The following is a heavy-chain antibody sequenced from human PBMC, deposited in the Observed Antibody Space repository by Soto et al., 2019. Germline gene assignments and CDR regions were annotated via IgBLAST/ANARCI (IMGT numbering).Heavy chain of an antibody. J-gene: IGHJ6*02. V-gene: IGHV1-69*12. CDR3: ASPGGGRDYDSDGMDV. Sequence: QVQLVQSGAEVKKPGSSVKVSCKASGGTFSSYAISWVRQAPGQGLEWMGGIIPIFGTANYAQKFQGRVTITADESTRKAYMELSSLRSEDTAVYYCASPGGGRDYDSDGMDVWGQGTTVTVSS. CDR1: GGTFSSYA. CDR2: IIPIFGTA. D-gene: IGHD1-1*01.